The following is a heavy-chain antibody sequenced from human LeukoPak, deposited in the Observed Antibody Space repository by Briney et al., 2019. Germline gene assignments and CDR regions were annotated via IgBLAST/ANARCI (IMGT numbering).Heavy chain of an antibody. D-gene: IGHD2-2*03. CDR2: INPSGGST. Sequence: ASVKVSCKASGYAFTSYYMHWVRQAPGQGLEWMGIINPSGGSTSYAQKFQGRVTMTRDTSTSTVYMELSSLRSEDTAVYYCAISLRMDNWFDPCGQGTLVTVSS. J-gene: IGHJ5*02. V-gene: IGHV1-46*01. CDR1: GYAFTSYY. CDR3: AISLRMDNWFDP.